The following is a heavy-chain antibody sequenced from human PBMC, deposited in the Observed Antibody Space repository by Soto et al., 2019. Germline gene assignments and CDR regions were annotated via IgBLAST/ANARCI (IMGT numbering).Heavy chain of an antibody. J-gene: IGHJ4*02. Sequence: GGSLRLSCAASGFTVSSNYMSWVRQAPGKGLEWVSVIYSGGSTYYADSVKGRFTISRDNSKNTLYLQMNSLRAEDTAVYYCARDVHGDSPFDYWGQGTLVTVSS. CDR3: ARDVHGDSPFDY. D-gene: IGHD4-17*01. V-gene: IGHV3-66*01. CDR1: GFTVSSNY. CDR2: IYSGGST.